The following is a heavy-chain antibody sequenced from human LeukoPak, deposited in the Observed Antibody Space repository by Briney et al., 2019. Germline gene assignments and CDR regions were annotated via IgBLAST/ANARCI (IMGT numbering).Heavy chain of an antibody. CDR1: GLTFSSYW. J-gene: IGHJ4*02. V-gene: IGHV3-74*01. D-gene: IGHD2-15*01. CDR2: INPDGSST. Sequence: PGGSLRLSCAASGLTFSSYWMHWVRQAPGKGLVWVSRINPDGSSTSYADSVKGRFTISRDNAKNTLYLQVNSLRAEDTAVYYCASPYCSGGSCYVQGPDYWGQGTLVTVSS. CDR3: ASPYCSGGSCYVQGPDY.